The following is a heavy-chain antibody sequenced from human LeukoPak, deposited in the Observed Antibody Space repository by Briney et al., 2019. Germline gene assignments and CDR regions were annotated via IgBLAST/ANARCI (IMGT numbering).Heavy chain of an antibody. CDR1: GFTFSDYY. V-gene: IGHV3-7*01. CDR3: ARKAAIGV. D-gene: IGHD2-2*01. CDR2: IKQDGSEK. J-gene: IGHJ4*02. Sequence: GGSLRLSCAASGFTFSDYYMSWIRQAPGKGLEWVANIKQDGSEKYYVDSVKGRFTISRDNAKNSLYLQMNSLRAEDTAVYYCARKAAIGVWGQGTLVTVSS.